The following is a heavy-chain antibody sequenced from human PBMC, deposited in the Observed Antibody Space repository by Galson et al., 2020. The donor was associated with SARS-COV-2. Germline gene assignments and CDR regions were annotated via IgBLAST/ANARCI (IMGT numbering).Heavy chain of an antibody. D-gene: IGHD4-4*01. Sequence: SETLSLTSTVSGGSISSYYWSWIRQPPGKGLEWIGYIYYSGSTNYNPSLKSRVTVSVDTSKNQFSLKLSSVTAADTAVYYCAGSQGTVTTYYYYGMDVWGQGTTVTVSS. CDR3: AGSQGTVTTYYYYGMDV. V-gene: IGHV4-59*01. J-gene: IGHJ6*02. CDR1: GGSISSYY. CDR2: IYYSGST.